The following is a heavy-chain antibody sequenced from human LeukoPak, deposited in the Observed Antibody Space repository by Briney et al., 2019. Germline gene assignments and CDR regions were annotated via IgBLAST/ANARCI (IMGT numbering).Heavy chain of an antibody. V-gene: IGHV3-21*01. CDR3: ARDRVTSVTMGDAFDI. Sequence: GGSLRLSCAASGFTFSSYSMNWVRQAPGKGLEWVSCISSRSNYIYYADSVKGRFTISRDNAKNSLYLQMNSLRAEDTAVYYCARDRVTSVTMGDAFDIWGQGTMVTVSS. CDR1: GFTFSSYS. D-gene: IGHD4-17*01. CDR2: ISSRSNYI. J-gene: IGHJ3*02.